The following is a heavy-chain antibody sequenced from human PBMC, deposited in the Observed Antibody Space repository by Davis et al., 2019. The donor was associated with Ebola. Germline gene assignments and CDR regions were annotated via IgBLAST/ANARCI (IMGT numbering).Heavy chain of an antibody. CDR1: GYTFTTYY. CDR2: INPSGGST. D-gene: IGHD6-13*01. V-gene: IGHV1-46*01. J-gene: IGHJ4*02. CDR3: ARGRGSIADTPDFDY. Sequence: AASVKVSCKASGYTFTTYYMHWVRQAPGQGLEWMGIINPSGGSTSYAQKFQGRVTITADESTSTAYMELSSLRSEDTAVYYCARGRGSIADTPDFDYWGQGTLVTVSS.